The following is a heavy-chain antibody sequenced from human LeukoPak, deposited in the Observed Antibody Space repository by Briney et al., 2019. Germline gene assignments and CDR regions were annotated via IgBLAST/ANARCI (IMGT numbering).Heavy chain of an antibody. V-gene: IGHV1-8*02. J-gene: IGHJ3*02. CDR2: MNPNSGNT. D-gene: IGHD6-19*01. CDR3: ARDSSGFDLGTFDI. CDR1: GYTFTSYG. Sequence: ASVKVSCKASGYTFTSYGISWVRQATGQGLEWMGWMNPNSGNTGYAQKFQGRVTMTRNTSTSTAYMELSSLRSEDTAVYYCARDSSGFDLGTFDIWGQGTMVTVSS.